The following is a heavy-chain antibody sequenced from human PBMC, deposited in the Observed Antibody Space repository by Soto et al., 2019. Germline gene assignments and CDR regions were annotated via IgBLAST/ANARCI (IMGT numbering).Heavy chain of an antibody. V-gene: IGHV1-46*01. CDR2: INPSGGST. Sequence: GASVKVSCKASGYTFTSYYMHWVRQAPGQGLEWMGIINPSGGSTSYAQKFQGRVTMTRDTSTSTVYMELSSLRSEDTAVYYCARDGDGGDIVPALRGDWFDPWGQGTLVTVSS. J-gene: IGHJ5*02. CDR3: ARDGDGGDIVPALRGDWFDP. CDR1: GYTFTSYY. D-gene: IGHD2-2*01.